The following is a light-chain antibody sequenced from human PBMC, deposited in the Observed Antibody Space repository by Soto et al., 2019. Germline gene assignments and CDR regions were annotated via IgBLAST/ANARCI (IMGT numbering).Light chain of an antibody. CDR2: DAS. Sequence: EIVLTQSPATLSLSPGERATLSCRASQSVSSYLAWYQQKPGQAPRLLIYDASNRETGIPARFSGSGSGTDFTLTISSLEPEDFAVYFCQQRSNLPRTFGPGTKVDIK. CDR3: QQRSNLPRT. CDR1: QSVSSY. J-gene: IGKJ3*01. V-gene: IGKV3-11*01.